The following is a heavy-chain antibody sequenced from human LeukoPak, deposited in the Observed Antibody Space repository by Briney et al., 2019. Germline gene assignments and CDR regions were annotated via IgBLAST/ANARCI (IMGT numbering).Heavy chain of an antibody. CDR3: ARAKGGSSWYGGGFDY. Sequence: PVKVSCKASGGTFSSYAISWVRQAPGQGLEWMGGIIPIFGTANYAQKFQGRVTITADESTSTAYMELSSLRSEDTAVYYCARAKGGSSWYGGGFDYWGQGTLVTVSS. CDR1: GGTFSSYA. V-gene: IGHV1-69*13. D-gene: IGHD6-13*01. CDR2: IIPIFGTA. J-gene: IGHJ4*02.